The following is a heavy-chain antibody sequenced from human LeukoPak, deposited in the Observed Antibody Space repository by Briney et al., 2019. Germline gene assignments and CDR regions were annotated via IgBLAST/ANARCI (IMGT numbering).Heavy chain of an antibody. J-gene: IGHJ6*02. CDR3: AKSIFDCSGVSCYRLSYYYGLDV. V-gene: IGHV3-23*01. D-gene: IGHD2-15*01. CDR1: GFTFSTYA. Sequence: GGSLRLSCAASGFTFSTYAMSWVRQAPGRGLERVSGISGGGTSTYYADSVKGRFTISRDNSKNTLYLEMNSLRAEDTAVYFCAKSIFDCSGVSCYRLSYYYGLDVRGQGTTVTVSS. CDR2: ISGGGTST.